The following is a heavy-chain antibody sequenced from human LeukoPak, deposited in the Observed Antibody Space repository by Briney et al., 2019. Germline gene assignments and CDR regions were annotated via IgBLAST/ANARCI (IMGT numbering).Heavy chain of an antibody. V-gene: IGHV1-18*01. CDR3: ARDHYDFWSGYYLAARSLMDV. CDR1: GYTFTSYG. D-gene: IGHD3-3*01. CDR2: ISAYNGNT. J-gene: IGHJ6*03. Sequence: GASVKVSCKASGYTFTSYGISWVRQAPGRGLEWMGWISAYNGNTNYAQKLQGRVTMTTDTSTSTAYMELRSLRSDDTAVYYCARDHYDFWSGYYLAARSLMDVWGKGTTVTVSS.